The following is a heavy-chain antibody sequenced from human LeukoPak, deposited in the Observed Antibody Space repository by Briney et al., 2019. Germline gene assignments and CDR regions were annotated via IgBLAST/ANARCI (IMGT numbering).Heavy chain of an antibody. CDR3: AKDIGYHYDSSGYYSWYFDY. CDR2: ISGSGGST. CDR1: GFTFSSYG. D-gene: IGHD3-22*01. V-gene: IGHV3-23*01. Sequence: GGTLRLSCAASGFTFSSYGMSWVRQAPGKGLEWVSAISGSGGSTYYADSVKGRFTISRDNSKNTLYLQMNSQRAEDTAVYYCAKDIGYHYDSSGYYSWYFDYWGQGTLVTVSS. J-gene: IGHJ4*02.